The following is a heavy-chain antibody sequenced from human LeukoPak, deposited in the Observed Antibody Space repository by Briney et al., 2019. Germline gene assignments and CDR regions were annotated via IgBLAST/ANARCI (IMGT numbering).Heavy chain of an antibody. Sequence: PSETLSLTCTVSGGSISSYYWSWIRQPPGKGLEWTGYIYYSGSTNYNPSLKSRVTISVDTSKNQFSLKLSSVTAADTAVYYWARHFRPLVGGGGFDPWGQGTLVTVSS. CDR3: ARHFRPLVGGGGFDP. CDR1: GGSISSYY. D-gene: IGHD6-6*01. J-gene: IGHJ5*02. V-gene: IGHV4-59*08. CDR2: IYYSGST.